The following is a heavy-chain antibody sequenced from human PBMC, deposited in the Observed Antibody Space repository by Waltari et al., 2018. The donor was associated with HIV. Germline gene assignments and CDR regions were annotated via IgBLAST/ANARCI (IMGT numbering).Heavy chain of an antibody. J-gene: IGHJ4*02. CDR3: ARVRRPSGSYYLSY. V-gene: IGHV1-8*01. Sequence: ASGYTFTSYNIYWVRQAPGQGLEWMGWMNPNTGDTAYAQKFQGRVTMTRNTSMSTAYMELSSLRSEDTAVYYCARVRRPSGSYYLSYWGQGTLVTVSS. CDR2: MNPNTGDT. CDR1: GYTFTSYN. D-gene: IGHD1-26*01.